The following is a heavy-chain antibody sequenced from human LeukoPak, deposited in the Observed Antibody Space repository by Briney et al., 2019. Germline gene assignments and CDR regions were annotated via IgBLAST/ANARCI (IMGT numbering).Heavy chain of an antibody. CDR2: ISSSSTI. J-gene: IGHJ4*02. Sequence: GGSLRLSCAAYGFTFSSYSMNWVRQAPGKGLEWVSYISSSSTIYYADSVKGRFTISRDNAKNSLYLQMNSLRAEDTAVYYCARTYYYDSSGYSDYWGQGTLVTVSS. CDR3: ARTYYYDSSGYSDY. D-gene: IGHD3-22*01. CDR1: GFTFSSYS. V-gene: IGHV3-48*04.